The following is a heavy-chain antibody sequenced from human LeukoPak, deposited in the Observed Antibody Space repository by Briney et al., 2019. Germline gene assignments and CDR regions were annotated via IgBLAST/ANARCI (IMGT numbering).Heavy chain of an antibody. J-gene: IGHJ4*02. D-gene: IGHD3-10*01. V-gene: IGHV5-51*01. CDR2: IYPGDSDT. CDR3: ARSHYYSSGSYSTSLDY. Sequence: GESLKISCKGSGYSFTTYWIVWVRQMPGKGLEWMGIIYPGDSDTRYSPSFQGQVTISADKSIDTAYLQWSSLKASDTAMYYCARSHYYSSGSYSTSLDYWGQGTLVTVSS. CDR1: GYSFTTYW.